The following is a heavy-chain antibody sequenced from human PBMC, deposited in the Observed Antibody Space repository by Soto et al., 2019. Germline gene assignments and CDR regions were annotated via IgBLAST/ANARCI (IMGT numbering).Heavy chain of an antibody. J-gene: IGHJ1*01. CDR3: AKFPDYGDYRQEYFQP. V-gene: IGHV3-23*01. Sequence: EVQLLESGGGLVQPGGSQRLSCAASGSSLSNYAMSWVRQAPGKGLEWVSSISGSGGNTYYADSVKGRFTISGDNSKNTLYLQMNSLRVDDTAIYYCAKFPDYGDYRQEYFQPWGQGTLVTVSS. D-gene: IGHD4-17*01. CDR2: ISGSGGNT. CDR1: GSSLSNYA.